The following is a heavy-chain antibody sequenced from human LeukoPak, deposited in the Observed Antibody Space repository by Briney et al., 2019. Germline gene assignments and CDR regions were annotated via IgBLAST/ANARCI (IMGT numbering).Heavy chain of an antibody. Sequence: PSETLSLTCAVYGGSFSGYYWSWIRQPPGKGLEWIGEINHSGSTNYNPSLKSRVTISVDTSKNQFSLKLSSVTAADTAVYYCARVYSGYGVFDYWGQGTLVIVSS. J-gene: IGHJ4*02. D-gene: IGHD5-12*01. CDR1: GGSFSGYY. CDR3: ARVYSGYGVFDY. CDR2: INHSGST. V-gene: IGHV4-34*01.